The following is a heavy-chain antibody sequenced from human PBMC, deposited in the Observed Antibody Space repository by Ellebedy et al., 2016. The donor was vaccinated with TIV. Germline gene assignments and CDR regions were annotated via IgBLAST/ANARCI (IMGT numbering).Heavy chain of an antibody. J-gene: IGHJ6*02. Sequence: AASVKVSCKASGYTFSRYDINWVRQAPGQGLEWVGWINSHSGVTRNAQKFQGRVTMTRDTSINTAYLELTWLRSEDTAVYFCARDRDAYMASYYYYGMDVWGQGTTVTVSS. D-gene: IGHD2-21*01. CDR1: GYTFSRYD. CDR3: ARDRDAYMASYYYYGMDV. V-gene: IGHV1-2*02. CDR2: INSHSGVT.